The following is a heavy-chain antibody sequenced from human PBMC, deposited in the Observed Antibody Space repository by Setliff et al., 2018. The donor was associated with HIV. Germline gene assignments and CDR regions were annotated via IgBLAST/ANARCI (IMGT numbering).Heavy chain of an antibody. V-gene: IGHV4-38-2*02. D-gene: IGHD5-12*01. CDR2: IYHSGST. CDR3: ARDARWLQFPYFDY. J-gene: IGHJ4*01. CDR1: GHSITSDYQ. Sequence: PSETLSLTCTVSGHSITSDYQWGWIRQPPGKGLEWIGSIYHSGSTYYNPSLKSRVTISVDTSKNQFSLKLSSVTAADTAVYYCARDARWLQFPYFDYWGQGTLVTVSS.